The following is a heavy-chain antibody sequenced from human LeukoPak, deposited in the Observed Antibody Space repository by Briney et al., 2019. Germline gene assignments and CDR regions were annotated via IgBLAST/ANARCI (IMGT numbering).Heavy chain of an antibody. CDR3: AREGSTVTDFDY. D-gene: IGHD4-17*01. CDR1: GFTFSSYS. Sequence: GGSLRLSCAASGFTFSSYSMNWVRQAPGKGLEWVSYISSSSTIYYADSVKGRFIISRDNAKNSLYLQMNSLRAEDTAVYYCAREGSTVTDFDYWGQGTLVTVSS. J-gene: IGHJ4*02. CDR2: ISSSSTI. V-gene: IGHV3-48*01.